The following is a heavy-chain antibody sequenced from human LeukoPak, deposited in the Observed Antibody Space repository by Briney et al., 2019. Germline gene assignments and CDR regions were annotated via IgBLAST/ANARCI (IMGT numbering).Heavy chain of an antibody. CDR2: INPSGGST. J-gene: IGHJ4*02. CDR3: ARAYSSSPPDY. D-gene: IGHD6-6*01. CDR1: GYTFTSYY. Sequence: ASVKVSCKASGYTFTSYYMHWVRQAPGQGLEWMGIINPSGGSTSYAQKFQGRVTMTRDTSTSTVYMELRSLRSDDTAVYYCARAYSSSPPDYWGQGTLVTVSS. V-gene: IGHV1-46*01.